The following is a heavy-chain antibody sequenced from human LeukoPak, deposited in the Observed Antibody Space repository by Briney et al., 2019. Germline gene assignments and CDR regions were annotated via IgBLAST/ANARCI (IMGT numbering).Heavy chain of an antibody. CDR1: GFTFSSYA. V-gene: IGHV3-23*01. D-gene: IGHD4-17*01. CDR2: ISGSGGST. CDR3: AKDLDGDYARHFNL. J-gene: IGHJ2*01. Sequence: PGGSLRLSCAASGFTFSSYAMSWVRQAPGKGPEWVSTISGSGGSTYYADSVKGRFTISRDNSKNTLYLQMNSLRAEDTAVYYCAKDLDGDYARHFNLWGRGTLVTVSS.